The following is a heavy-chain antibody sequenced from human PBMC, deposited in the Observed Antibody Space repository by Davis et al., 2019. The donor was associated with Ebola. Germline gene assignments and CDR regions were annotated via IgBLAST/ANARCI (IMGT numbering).Heavy chain of an antibody. CDR3: ANSVGANDY. V-gene: IGHV3-30*18. CDR2: ISYDGSNK. Sequence: GGSLRLSCAASGFTFSSYGMHWVRQAPGKGLEWVAVISYDGSNKYYADSVKGRFTISRDNSKNTLYLQMNSLRSEDTAVYYCANSVGANDYWGQGTLVTVSS. CDR1: GFTFSSYG. D-gene: IGHD1-26*01. J-gene: IGHJ4*02.